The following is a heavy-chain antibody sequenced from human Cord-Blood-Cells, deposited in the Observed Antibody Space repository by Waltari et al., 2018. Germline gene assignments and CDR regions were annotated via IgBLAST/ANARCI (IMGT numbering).Heavy chain of an antibody. Sequence: QVQLVQSGAEVKKPGVSVKVSCKVSGYTLTELSMHWVRQAPGKGLEWMGGVEPEEGETIYAQKCQGRVTMTEDTSTDTAYMELSSLRSEDTAVYYCAGTGYGSGRYPFDYWGQGTLVTVSS. J-gene: IGHJ4*02. CDR1: GYTLTELS. CDR3: AGTGYGSGRYPFDY. CDR2: VEPEEGET. V-gene: IGHV1-24*01. D-gene: IGHD3-10*01.